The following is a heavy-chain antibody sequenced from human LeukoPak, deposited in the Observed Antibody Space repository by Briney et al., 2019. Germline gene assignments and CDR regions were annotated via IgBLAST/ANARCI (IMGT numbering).Heavy chain of an antibody. CDR1: GGSISSGGSY. J-gene: IGHJ4*02. CDR3: AANYGTGYYFVY. CDR2: MFSGGTS. V-gene: IGHV4-30-4*08. D-gene: IGHD4/OR15-4a*01. Sequence: SQTLSLTCAVSGGSISSGGSYWTWVRQAPGKGLEWIGYMFSGGTSYYNPSLESRVTISLDTSKNHFSLKLTSLTAADTAVYYCAANYGTGYYFVYWGQGTLVTVSS.